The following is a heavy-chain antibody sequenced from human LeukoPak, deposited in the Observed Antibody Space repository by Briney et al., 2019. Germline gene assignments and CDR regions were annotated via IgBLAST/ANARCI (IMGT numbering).Heavy chain of an antibody. D-gene: IGHD5-24*01. J-gene: IGHJ6*02. CDR3: ARDKRMGYYYYYGMDI. V-gene: IGHV4-59*01. CDR1: GGSISSYY. Sequence: KPSETLSLTCTASGGSISSYYWSWLRQAPGKGLEWVGYIYYSGSTNYNPSLKSRVTISVDTTKNQFSLKLSSVTAADTAVYYCARDKRMGYYYYYGMDIWGQGTTVTVSS. CDR2: IYYSGST.